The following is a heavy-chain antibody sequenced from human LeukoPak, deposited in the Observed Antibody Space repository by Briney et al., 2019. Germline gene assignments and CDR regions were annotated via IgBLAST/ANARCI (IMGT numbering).Heavy chain of an antibody. CDR2: IYYSGST. J-gene: IGHJ4*02. D-gene: IGHD3-10*01. CDR1: GGSISSYY. CDR3: ARRPNYGSGSYWNY. V-gene: IGHV4-59*12. Sequence: SETLSLTCTVSGGSISSYYWSWIRQPPGKGLEWIGYIYYSGSTNYNPSLKSRVTISVDTSKNQFSLKLSSVTAADTAVYYCARRPNYGSGSYWNYWGQGTLVTVSS.